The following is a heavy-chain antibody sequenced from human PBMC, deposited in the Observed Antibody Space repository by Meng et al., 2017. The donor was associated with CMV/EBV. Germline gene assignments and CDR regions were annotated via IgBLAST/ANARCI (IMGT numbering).Heavy chain of an antibody. J-gene: IGHJ5*02. CDR1: GGSISSYY. CDR3: AKDHGNSWFDP. CDR2: IYYSGST. Sequence: GSLRLSCTVSGGSISSYYEGWIRQPPGKRPESIGYIYYSGSTNYNSSLKNRVTISVDPSKNQLSLKPSSMTAADTTVYYCAKDHGNSWFDPWGQGTLVTVSS. V-gene: IGHV4-59*01. D-gene: IGHD1-26*01.